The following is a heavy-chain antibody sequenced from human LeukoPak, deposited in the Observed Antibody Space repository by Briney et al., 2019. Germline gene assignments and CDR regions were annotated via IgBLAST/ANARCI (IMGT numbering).Heavy chain of an antibody. D-gene: IGHD2-15*01. Sequence: GGSLSLSCAASGFIFNFYWMSWVRQAPGKGLEWVASIKQDGSEKYYVDSVKGRFTISRDNPKNSLYLQMNSLRAEDTAVYYCARVITKGGFDYWGQGALVTVSS. CDR2: IKQDGSEK. J-gene: IGHJ4*02. CDR3: ARVITKGGFDY. V-gene: IGHV3-7*01. CDR1: GFIFNFYW.